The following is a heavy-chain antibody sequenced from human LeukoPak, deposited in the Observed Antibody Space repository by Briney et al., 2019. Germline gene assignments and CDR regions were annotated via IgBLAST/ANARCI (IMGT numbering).Heavy chain of an antibody. V-gene: IGHV3-23*01. D-gene: IGHD2-15*01. CDR2: ISGSGGST. J-gene: IGHJ4*02. CDR1: GFTFSSYA. Sequence: AGSLRLSCAASGFTFSSYAMSWVRQAPGKGLEWVSAISGSGGSTYYADSVKGRFTISRDNSKNTLYLQMNSLRAEDTAVYYCAKDSRTCSGGSCYRYFDYWGQGTLVTVYS. CDR3: AKDSRTCSGGSCYRYFDY.